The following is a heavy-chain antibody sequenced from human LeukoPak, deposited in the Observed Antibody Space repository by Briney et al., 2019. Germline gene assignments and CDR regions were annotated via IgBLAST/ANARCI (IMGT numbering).Heavy chain of an antibody. CDR1: GGSISSYS. CDR3: ARSWGAGTTVV. D-gene: IGHD1-7*01. CDR2: IHYSGNS. Sequence: SETLSLTCTVSGGSISSYSWNWIRQPPGKGLEWIGYIHYSGNSDYNPSLKSRVTISVDTSKNQLSLKLSSVTAADTAVYYCARSWGAGTTVVWGQGTLVTVSP. V-gene: IGHV4-59*01. J-gene: IGHJ4*02.